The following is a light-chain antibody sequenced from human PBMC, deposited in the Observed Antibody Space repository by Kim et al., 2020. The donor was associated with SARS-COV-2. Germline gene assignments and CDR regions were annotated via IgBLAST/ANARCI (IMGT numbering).Light chain of an antibody. V-gene: IGKV3-15*01. J-gene: IGKJ4*01. CDR3: QQYNNWPLT. CDR1: QSVSSN. CDR2: DAS. Sequence: VSPGERATFSCRASQSVSSNLAWYQQKPGQAPRLLIYDASTRATGIPARFSGSGSGTEFTLTISSLQSEDFAVYYCQQYNNWPLTFGGGTKVDIK.